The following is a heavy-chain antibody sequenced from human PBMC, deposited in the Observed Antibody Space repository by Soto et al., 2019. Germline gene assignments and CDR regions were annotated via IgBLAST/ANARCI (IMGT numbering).Heavy chain of an antibody. CDR3: AKDHESDY. CDR2: ISGSGGGT. Sequence: EVQLLDSGGGLVQPGGSLRLSCAASGFKISSYAMSCFRQAQGKGLEWVSAISGSGGGTYYVDSVKGRFTITRDNSKNTLDLQMNSLRAEDSALYYCAKDHESDYWGQGTLVTVSS. CDR1: GFKISSYA. J-gene: IGHJ4*02. V-gene: IGHV3-23*01.